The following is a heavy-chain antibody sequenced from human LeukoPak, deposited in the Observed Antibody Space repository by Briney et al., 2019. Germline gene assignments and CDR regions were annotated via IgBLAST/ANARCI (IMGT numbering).Heavy chain of an antibody. CDR2: IWYDGSNE. CDR1: GFXFSRYG. CDR3: ARDYLADGSGSYGFY. D-gene: IGHD3-10*01. V-gene: IGHV3-33*01. J-gene: IGHJ4*02. Sequence: GGSLRLSCAASGFXFSRYGIHWVRQAPGKGLEWVAIIWYDGSNEYYADSVKGRFTISRDNSKNTLFLQMNSLRAEDTAVYYCARDYLADGSGSYGFYWGQGTLVTVSS.